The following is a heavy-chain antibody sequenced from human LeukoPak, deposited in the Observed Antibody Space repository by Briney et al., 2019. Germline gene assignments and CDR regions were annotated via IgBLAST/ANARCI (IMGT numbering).Heavy chain of an antibody. Sequence: APVKASCKASGYSFTTYQINWVRQASGQGLEWRGGMNPNSGDTGYAQKFQGRINITRNTSTRTANMEVSSLKSENTAVYYCARAYYYGSGNYYFFGYWGQGTLVTVSS. V-gene: IGHV1-8*03. J-gene: IGHJ4*02. CDR3: ARAYYYGSGNYYFFGY. CDR2: MNPNSGDT. D-gene: IGHD3-10*01. CDR1: GYSFTTYQ.